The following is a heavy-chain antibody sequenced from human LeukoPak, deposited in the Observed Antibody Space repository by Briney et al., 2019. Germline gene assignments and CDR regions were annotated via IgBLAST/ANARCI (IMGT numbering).Heavy chain of an antibody. CDR1: GFPFSSYA. CDR3: AKGYSSSPYYAMDV. J-gene: IGHJ6*02. CDR2: ISGSGVST. V-gene: IGHV3-23*01. Sequence: PGGSLRLSCSASGFPFSSYAMSWVRQAPGKGLEWVSGISGSGVSTNYADSVRGRFTISRDNSKNTLYLQVNSLRAEDTAVYYCAKGYSSSPYYAMDVWGQGTTVTVSS. D-gene: IGHD6-13*01.